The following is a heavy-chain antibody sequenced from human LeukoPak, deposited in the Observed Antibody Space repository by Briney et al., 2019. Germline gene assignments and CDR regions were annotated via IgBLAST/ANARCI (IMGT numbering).Heavy chain of an antibody. D-gene: IGHD1-1*01. CDR1: GGSFSSYY. V-gene: IGHV4-59*01. Sequence: SETLSLTCAVYGGSFSSYYWSWIRQPPGKGLEWIGYIYYSGSTNYNPSLKSRVTISVDTSKNQFSLKLSSVTAADTAVYYCARDRGNWNDSYYYYYMDVWGKGTTVTISS. CDR2: IYYSGST. CDR3: ARDRGNWNDSYYYYYMDV. J-gene: IGHJ6*03.